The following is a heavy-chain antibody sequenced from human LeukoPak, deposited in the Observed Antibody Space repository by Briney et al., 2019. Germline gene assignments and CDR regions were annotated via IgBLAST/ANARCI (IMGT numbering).Heavy chain of an antibody. V-gene: IGHV4-59*01. J-gene: IGHJ4*02. CDR1: GGSITSYY. CDR3: ARDRFGEYFDY. D-gene: IGHD3-10*01. Sequence: PSETLSLTCTVSGGSITSYYWSWIRQPPGKGVESIGYIYYSGSASYNPSLKSRVTMSIDTSKNQFSLKLRSVTAADTAVYYCARDRFGEYFDYWGQGTLVTVSS. CDR2: IYYSGSA.